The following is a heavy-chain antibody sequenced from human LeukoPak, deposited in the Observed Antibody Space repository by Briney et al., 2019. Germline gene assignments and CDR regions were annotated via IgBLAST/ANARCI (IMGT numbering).Heavy chain of an antibody. CDR3: ARDGRYYDSRDDY. CDR2: ISWNSGSI. D-gene: IGHD3-22*01. J-gene: IGHJ4*02. Sequence: GGSLTLSCAASGFTFDDYAMHWVRQAPGKGLEWVSGISWNSGSIGYADSVKGRFTISRDNAKNSLYLQMNSLRAEDMALYYCARDGRYYDSRDDYWGQGTLVTVSS. V-gene: IGHV3-9*03. CDR1: GFTFDDYA.